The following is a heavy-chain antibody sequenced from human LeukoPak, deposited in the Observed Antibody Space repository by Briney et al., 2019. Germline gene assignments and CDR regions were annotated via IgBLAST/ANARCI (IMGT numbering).Heavy chain of an antibody. J-gene: IGHJ4*02. CDR3: ARPRGYDYNYFDY. CDR2: ISGSGGLT. CDR1: GSIFSSYA. V-gene: IGHV3-23*01. Sequence: PGGSLRLSCAVSGSIFSSYAMSWVRQAPGKGLEWVSVISGSGGLTYYADSVKGRFTISRDNSKNTLYLQMNSLRAEDTAVYYCARPRGYDYNYFDYWGQGTLVTVSS. D-gene: IGHD3-22*01.